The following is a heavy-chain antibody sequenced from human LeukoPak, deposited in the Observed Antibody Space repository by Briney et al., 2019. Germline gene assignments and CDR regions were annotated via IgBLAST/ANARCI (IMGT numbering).Heavy chain of an antibody. CDR1: GFIFSNYG. Sequence: GGSLRLSCAASGFIFSNYGMNWVRQAPGKGLDWVSSISGSGSSTYYAESVKGRVTISRDNSQNTLYLQMNSLRAEDTAIYYCAKDLPYYYDSSGSGDAFDIWGRGTMVTVST. CDR2: ISGSGSST. CDR3: AKDLPYYYDSSGSGDAFDI. J-gene: IGHJ3*02. V-gene: IGHV3-23*01. D-gene: IGHD3-22*01.